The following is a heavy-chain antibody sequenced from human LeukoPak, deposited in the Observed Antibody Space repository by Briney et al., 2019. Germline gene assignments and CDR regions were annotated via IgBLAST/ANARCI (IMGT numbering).Heavy chain of an antibody. J-gene: IGHJ4*02. CDR3: AKEVYSDSSGYFDY. Sequence: GGSLRLSCAASGFTFSSYAMSWVRQAPGKGLEWVSRISGSGTSTYYADSVKGRFTISRDNSKNALYLQMNSLRADETAVYYCAKEVYSDSSGYFDYWGQGTLVTVSS. CDR2: ISGSGTST. V-gene: IGHV3-23*01. D-gene: IGHD3-22*01. CDR1: GFTFSSYA.